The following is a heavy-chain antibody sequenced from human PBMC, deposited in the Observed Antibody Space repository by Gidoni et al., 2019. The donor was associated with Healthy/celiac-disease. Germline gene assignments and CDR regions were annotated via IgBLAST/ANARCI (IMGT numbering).Heavy chain of an antibody. CDR2: IYYSGST. D-gene: IGHD6-19*01. V-gene: IGHV4-39*07. Sequence: QLQLQESGPGLVKPSETLSLTCTVSGGSISSSSHYWGWIRQPPGKGLEWIGSIYYSGSTYYNPSLKSRVTISVDTSKNQFSLKLSSVTAADTAVYYCARDPIRVGAVAGDFDYWGQGTLVTVSS. J-gene: IGHJ4*02. CDR1: GGSISSSSHY. CDR3: ARDPIRVGAVAGDFDY.